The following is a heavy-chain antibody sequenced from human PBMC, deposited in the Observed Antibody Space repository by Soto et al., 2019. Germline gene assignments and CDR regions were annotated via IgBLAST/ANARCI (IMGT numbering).Heavy chain of an antibody. V-gene: IGHV3-21*01. J-gene: IGHJ4*02. D-gene: IGHD5-12*01. Sequence: EVQLVESGGGLVKPGGSLRLSCAASGFTFPTYTMNWVRQTPGRGLQWVSSISSSSDYIYYADSVKGRFTISRDNAKNSLFLQMNSLRAEDTAVYYCASGDEWLDHRASLRRVDYWGQGTLVTVSS. CDR2: ISSSSDYI. CDR3: ASGDEWLDHRASLRRVDY. CDR1: GFTFPTYT.